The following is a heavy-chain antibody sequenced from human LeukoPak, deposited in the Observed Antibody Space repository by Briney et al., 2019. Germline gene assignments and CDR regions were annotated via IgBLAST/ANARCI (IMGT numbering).Heavy chain of an antibody. J-gene: IGHJ3*02. D-gene: IGHD6-19*01. CDR1: GFTFTASG. CDR3: SKALRGGWLHDAFGI. V-gene: IGHV3-23*01. Sequence: PGGSLRLSCAASGFTFTASGMSWVRQTPGKGREWFSAIGHGGGSSYYANSVKGRFTISRVNSKNTLYLQMNSLSAEDTAVYYCSKALRGGWLHDAFGIWGQGTMVTASS. CDR2: IGHGGGSS.